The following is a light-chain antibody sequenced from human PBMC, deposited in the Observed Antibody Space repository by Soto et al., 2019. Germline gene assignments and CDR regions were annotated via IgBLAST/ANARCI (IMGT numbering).Light chain of an antibody. J-gene: IGKJ4*01. V-gene: IGKV1-6*01. CDR3: LQDDDYPFT. CDR2: AAS. Sequence: AIQVTQSPSSLSASVGDRVTITCRASQGIRNELSWYQQKPGKAPKFLIFAASNLQSGVPSRFSGSGSGTDFTLTTSSLQPEDFATYFCLQDDDYPFTFGGGTKVDIK. CDR1: QGIRNE.